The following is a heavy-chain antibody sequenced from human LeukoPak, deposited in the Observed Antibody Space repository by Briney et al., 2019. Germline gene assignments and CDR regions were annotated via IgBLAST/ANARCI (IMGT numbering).Heavy chain of an antibody. Sequence: AGGSLRLSCAASGFTFGNYAMRWVRQAPGKGLEWVAAISGISGSTTIYAGSVKGRFTVSRDNSKSTLYLQMNSLRAEDTAVYYCAKNYGSDRGVPYGMDVWGQGTTVTVAS. CDR1: GFTFGNYA. CDR2: ISGISGSTT. V-gene: IGHV3-23*01. J-gene: IGHJ6*02. CDR3: AKNYGSDRGVPYGMDV. D-gene: IGHD3-10*01.